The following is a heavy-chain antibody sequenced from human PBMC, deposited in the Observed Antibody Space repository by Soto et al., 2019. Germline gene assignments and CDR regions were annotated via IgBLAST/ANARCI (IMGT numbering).Heavy chain of an antibody. CDR1: GGTFSTSS. D-gene: IGHD4-17*01. CDR3: ARVHEYGGNSDAFDI. V-gene: IGHV1-69*14. J-gene: IGHJ3*02. CDR2: ILPVFGTA. Sequence: QVHLVQSGAEVKKPGSSVKVSCKASGGTFSTSSINWLRQAPGQRPEWMGNILPVFGTADYAQKFRDRVTITAEKATNTDYMELRSLFSEDAAVYYGARVHEYGGNSDAFDIWGQGTVVTVSS.